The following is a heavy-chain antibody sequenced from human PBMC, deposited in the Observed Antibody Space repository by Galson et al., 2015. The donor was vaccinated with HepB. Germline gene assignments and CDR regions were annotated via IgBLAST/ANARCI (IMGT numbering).Heavy chain of an antibody. CDR1: GGTFSSYA. CDR2: IIPIFGTA. D-gene: IGHD1-7*01. Sequence: SVKVSCKASGGTFSSYAISWVRQAPGQGLEWMGGIIPIFGTANYAQKFQGRVTITADESTSTAYMELSSLRSEDTAVYYCARPDRGNYETDYYYYMDVWGKGTTVTVSS. V-gene: IGHV1-69*13. J-gene: IGHJ6*03. CDR3: ARPDRGNYETDYYYYMDV.